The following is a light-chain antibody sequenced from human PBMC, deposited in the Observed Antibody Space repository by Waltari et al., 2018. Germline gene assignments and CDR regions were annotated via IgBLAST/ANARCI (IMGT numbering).Light chain of an antibody. V-gene: IGKV1-33*01. CDR1: QDISNS. J-gene: IGKJ2*01. Sequence: DIQMTQSPSSLSASVGDRVTITCQASQDISNSLNWYQPKPGKAPKLLIYDASNLETGVPSRFSGSGSGTDFTLKISRVEAEDVGVYYCMQRIEFPYTFGQGTKLEIK. CDR3: MQRIEFPYT. CDR2: DAS.